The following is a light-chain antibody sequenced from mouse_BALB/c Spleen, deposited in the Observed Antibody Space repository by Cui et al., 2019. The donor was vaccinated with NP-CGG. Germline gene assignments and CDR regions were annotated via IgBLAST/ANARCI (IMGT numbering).Light chain of an antibody. CDR2: GSN. V-gene: IGLV1*01. CDR1: TRAVTTSNY. CDR3: ALWYSNNWV. J-gene: IGLJ1*01. Sequence: QAVVTQESALTTSPGETVTLTCRSITRAVTTSNYANWVQEKPDHLFTGLIGGSNNRAPGVPARFSGSLIGDKAARTITGAQTEDEAIYFCALWYSNNWVFGGGTKLTVL.